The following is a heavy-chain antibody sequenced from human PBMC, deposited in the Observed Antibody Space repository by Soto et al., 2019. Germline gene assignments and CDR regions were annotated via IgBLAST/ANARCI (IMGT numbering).Heavy chain of an antibody. CDR2: IIPIFGTA. D-gene: IGHD3-9*01. Sequence: SVRVSCNASGGTFRSYAISWVRQAPGQGLEWMGGIIPIFGTANYAQKFQGRVTITADESTSTAYMELSSLRSEDTAVYYCARALNLRYFDWLLPYYYYYGMDVWGQGTTVTVSS. CDR1: GGTFRSYA. J-gene: IGHJ6*02. CDR3: ARALNLRYFDWLLPYYYYYGMDV. V-gene: IGHV1-69*13.